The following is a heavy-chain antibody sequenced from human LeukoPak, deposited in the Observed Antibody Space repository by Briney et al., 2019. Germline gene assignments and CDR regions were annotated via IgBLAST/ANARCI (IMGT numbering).Heavy chain of an antibody. CDR1: GGSFSHSY. Sequence: PSETLSLTCAVYGGSFSHSYWNWVRQPPGKGLEWIGEINHSGISSYKPSLSSRVTVSQDTSKNHFSLKLASVTAADTAVYYCVRGPDHAKVGYWGQGTPVTVSS. J-gene: IGHJ4*02. V-gene: IGHV4-34*01. CDR2: INHSGIS. D-gene: IGHD1-14*01. CDR3: VRGPDHAKVGY.